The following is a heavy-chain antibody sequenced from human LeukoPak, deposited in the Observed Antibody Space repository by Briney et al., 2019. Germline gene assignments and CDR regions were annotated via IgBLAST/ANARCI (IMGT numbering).Heavy chain of an antibody. CDR3: AKRITMIVVVSRYNWFDP. CDR1: GFTFSSYA. D-gene: IGHD3-22*01. V-gene: IGHV3-23*01. J-gene: IGHJ5*02. Sequence: GGSLRLSCAASGFTFSSYAMHWVRQAPGKGLEWVSAISGSGGSTYYADSVKGRFTVCRDNSKNTLYLQMNSLRAEDTAVYYCAKRITMIVVVSRYNWFDPWGQGTLVTVSS. CDR2: ISGSGGST.